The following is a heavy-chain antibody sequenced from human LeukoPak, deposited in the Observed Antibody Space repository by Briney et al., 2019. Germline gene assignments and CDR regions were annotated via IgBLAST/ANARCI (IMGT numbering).Heavy chain of an antibody. V-gene: IGHV1-18*04. CDR2: VTSYNGDT. CDR1: GYTFTGYY. J-gene: IGHJ5*02. D-gene: IGHD3-9*01. CDR3: AKDWHILTGRNCFDP. Sequence: ASVKVSCKASGYTFTGYYMHWVRQAPGQGLEWMGWVTSYNGDTNYAQKFQGRVTMSTDTSTSTAYMELRSLRFDDTAIYYCAKDWHILTGRNCFDPWGQGTLVTVSS.